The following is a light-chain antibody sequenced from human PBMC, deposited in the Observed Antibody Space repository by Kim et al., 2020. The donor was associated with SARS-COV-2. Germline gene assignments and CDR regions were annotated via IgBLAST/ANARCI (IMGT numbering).Light chain of an antibody. CDR2: YDS. V-gene: IGLV3-21*04. CDR3: QVWDSSSDHVV. CDR1: NIVSKS. J-gene: IGLJ2*01. Sequence: APGKTARITCGGKNIVSKSVHWYQQKQGQAPVLVIYYDSDRPSGIPERFSGSNSGNTATLTISRVEAGDEADYYCQVWDSSSDHVVFGGGTQLTVL.